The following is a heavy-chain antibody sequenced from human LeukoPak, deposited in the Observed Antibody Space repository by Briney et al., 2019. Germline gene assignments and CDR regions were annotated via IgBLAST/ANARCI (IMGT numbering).Heavy chain of an antibody. CDR3: AKDILQYSSCPNCGY. J-gene: IGHJ4*02. CDR2: ISWNSGSI. V-gene: IGHV3-9*01. D-gene: IGHD6-6*01. Sequence: SPTLYCAAAGFSFDDSGMQWARPARGKGLVWVTGISWNSGSIGYADAMKGRYTSYSDNTKHSLYLQMNSLGAEDTALYYCAKDILQYSSCPNCGYWGPGTLVTVTT. CDR1: GFSFDDSG.